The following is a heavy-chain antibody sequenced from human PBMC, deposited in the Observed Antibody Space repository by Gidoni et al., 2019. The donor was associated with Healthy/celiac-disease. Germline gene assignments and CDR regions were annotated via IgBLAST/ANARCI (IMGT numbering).Heavy chain of an antibody. CDR2: ISGSGGST. V-gene: IGHV3-23*01. CDR3: AKDQAKLYDFWPNNWFDP. CDR1: GFTFSSYA. J-gene: IGHJ5*02. D-gene: IGHD3-3*01. Sequence: EVQLLESGGGLVQPGGSLRLSCAASGFTFSSYAMSWVRQAPGKGLEWVSAISGSGGSTYYADSVKGRFTISRDNSKNTLYLQMNSLRAEDTAVYYCAKDQAKLYDFWPNNWFDPWGQGTLVTVSS.